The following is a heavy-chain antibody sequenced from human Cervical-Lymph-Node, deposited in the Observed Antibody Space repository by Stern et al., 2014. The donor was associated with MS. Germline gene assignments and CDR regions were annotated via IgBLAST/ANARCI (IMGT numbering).Heavy chain of an antibody. V-gene: IGHV3-30-3*01. CDR1: GFTFSTYA. CDR2: VSDDGTQR. CDR3: ARGGRGVGLEY. Sequence: VHLVESGGGVVQPGRSLCLSCGASGFTFSTYAMHWVRQAPGKGMEWVALVSDDGTQRTSTDSVKARFTISRDNSKNTLYLHMNSLRDEDTAVYFCARGGRGVGLEYWGQGALVTVSS. D-gene: IGHD3-10*01. J-gene: IGHJ4*02.